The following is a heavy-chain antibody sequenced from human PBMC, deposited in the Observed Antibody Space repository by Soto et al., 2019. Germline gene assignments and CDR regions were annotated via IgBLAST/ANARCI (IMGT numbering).Heavy chain of an antibody. CDR1: GGTFSSYA. Sequence: QVQLVQSGAEVKKPGSSVKVSCKASGGTFSSYAISWVRQAPGQGLEWMGGILPIFGTANYAQKFQGRVTITTDESTSTAYMELSGLRSEDTAVYYCARPPQGRAAACLYSYGMAVWVQGTTVTASS. CDR3: ARPPQGRAAACLYSYGMAV. CDR2: ILPIFGTA. J-gene: IGHJ6*02. V-gene: IGHV1-69*01. D-gene: IGHD6-13*01.